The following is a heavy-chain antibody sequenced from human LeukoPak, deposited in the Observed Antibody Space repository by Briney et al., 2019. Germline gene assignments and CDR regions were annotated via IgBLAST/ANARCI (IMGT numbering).Heavy chain of an antibody. V-gene: IGHV4-4*07. CDR2: VYTSGNI. D-gene: IGHD2-21*01. CDR3: AREESPDLAYCGV. J-gene: IGHJ4*02. CDR1: GGSISSNY. Sequence: PSETLSPTCTVSGGSISSNYWSCIRQPAGKGLEWIGRVYTSGNINYNPSLKSRVTILIDTSKNQFSLKLSSVTAADTAVYYCAREESPDLAYCGVWGQGTLVTVSS.